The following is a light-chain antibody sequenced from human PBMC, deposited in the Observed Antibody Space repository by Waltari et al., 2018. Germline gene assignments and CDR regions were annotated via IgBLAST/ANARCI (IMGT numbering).Light chain of an antibody. V-gene: IGLV2-14*03. J-gene: IGLJ3*02. CDR1: SSDIGANEY. CDR3: CAYTIRSTLV. CDR2: DVF. Sequence: SALTQPASVSGSPGQSITISCAGTSSDIGANEYVSWYQQHPDNAPILIIHDVFNRPAWRSNRFSGSKSANTAFPTITGLQAGDEADYYCCAYTIRSTLVFGGGTRVTVL.